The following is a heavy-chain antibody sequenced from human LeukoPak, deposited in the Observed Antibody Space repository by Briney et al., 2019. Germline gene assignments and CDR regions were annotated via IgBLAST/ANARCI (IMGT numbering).Heavy chain of an antibody. V-gene: IGHV1-2*02. Sequence: VASVKVSCKASGYTFSGYYMNWVRQAPGQGPEWMGWINANSGGTNYAQKFQGRVTMTRDTSISTAYMELSRLRSDDTAVYYCARGPILRYFDWLLMAGEAFDIWGQGTMVTVSS. J-gene: IGHJ3*02. CDR2: INANSGGT. CDR1: GYTFSGYY. CDR3: ARGPILRYFDWLLMAGEAFDI. D-gene: IGHD3-9*01.